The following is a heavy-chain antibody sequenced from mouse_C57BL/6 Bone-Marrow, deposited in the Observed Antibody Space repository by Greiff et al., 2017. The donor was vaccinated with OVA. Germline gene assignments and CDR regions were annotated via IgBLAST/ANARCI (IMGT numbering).Heavy chain of an antibody. D-gene: IGHD2-4*01. CDR2: ISSGGDYI. CDR3: TRDSMITTGYYYAMDY. CDR1: GFTFSSYA. V-gene: IGHV5-9-1*02. Sequence: EVQRVESGEGLVKPGGSLKLSCAASGFTFSSYAMSWVRQTPEKRLEWVAYISSGGDYIYYADTVKGRFTISRDNARNTLYLQMSSLKSEDTAMYYCTRDSMITTGYYYAMDYWGQGTSVTVSS. J-gene: IGHJ4*01.